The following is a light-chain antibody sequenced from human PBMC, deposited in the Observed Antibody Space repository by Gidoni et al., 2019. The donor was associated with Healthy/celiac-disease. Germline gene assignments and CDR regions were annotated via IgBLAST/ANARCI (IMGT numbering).Light chain of an antibody. V-gene: IGKV1-8*01. CDR2: AAS. CDR1: QSISSY. CDR3: QQYYSNPYT. Sequence: AIPMSHTPPSLSASTGDRVTISCRASQSISSYLAWYQQKPGKAPKLLIYAASTLQSGVPSRFSGSGSGTDFTLTISCLQSEDFATYYCQQYYSNPYTFXQXTKLEIK. J-gene: IGKJ2*01.